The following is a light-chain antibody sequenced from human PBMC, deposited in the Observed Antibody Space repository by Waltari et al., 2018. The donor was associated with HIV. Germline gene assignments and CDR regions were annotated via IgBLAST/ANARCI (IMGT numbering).Light chain of an antibody. V-gene: IGLV2-8*01. CDR3: ASYAGRNNLV. CDR2: EVY. J-gene: IGLJ2*01. CDR1: SRDVGGYNY. Sequence: QSALTQPPSASGSPGQSVTIPCNGTSRDVGGYNYVSWYKQHSGEAPKVVFFEVYKRSWGVPRRLGCSSAGTTASPTVAGLQAEEEATYCCASYAGRNNLVFGGGTKLTVL.